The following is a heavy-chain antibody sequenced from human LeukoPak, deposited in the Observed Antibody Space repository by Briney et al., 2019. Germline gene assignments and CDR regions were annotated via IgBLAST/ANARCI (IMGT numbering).Heavy chain of an antibody. CDR1: GISLSNYA. J-gene: IGHJ5*02. V-gene: IGHV3-66*02. Sequence: GGSLRLSCVVSGISLSNYAMTWVRQAPGKGLEWVSVIYSGGTTNHADSVKGRLTISRDNSKNTLYLQMNSLRAEDTAVYYCARQFGKRNWFDPWGQGTLVTVSS. CDR2: IYSGGTT. CDR3: ARQFGKRNWFDP. D-gene: IGHD3-10*01.